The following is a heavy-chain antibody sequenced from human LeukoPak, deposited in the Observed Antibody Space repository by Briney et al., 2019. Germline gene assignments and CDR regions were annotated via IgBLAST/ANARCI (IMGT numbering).Heavy chain of an antibody. CDR3: ARDRSGYGNYFDF. CDR1: GDTFRDYA. J-gene: IGHJ4*02. V-gene: IGHV1-69*06. D-gene: IGHD5-18*01. Sequence: ASVKVSCKGSGDTFRDYAISWVRLAPGQGLEWMGAITKFGSTNYAHNFVGRVTMTADKSTSTVYMELSSLKSDDTAVYYCARDRSGYGNYFDFWGQGTLVTVSS. CDR2: ITKFGST.